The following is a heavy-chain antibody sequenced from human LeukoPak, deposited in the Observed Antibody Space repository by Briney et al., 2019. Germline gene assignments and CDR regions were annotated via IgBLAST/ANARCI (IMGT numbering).Heavy chain of an antibody. J-gene: IGHJ4*02. D-gene: IGHD2-15*01. Sequence: PGGSLRLSCAASGFTLSSYAMSWVRQAPGKGLEWVSAISGSGGSTYYADSVKGRFTISRDNSKNTLYLQMNSLRAEDTAVYYCAKISPSGVVGGGLGGPFDYWGQGTLVTVSS. CDR3: AKISPSGVVGGGLGGPFDY. CDR1: GFTLSSYA. CDR2: ISGSGGST. V-gene: IGHV3-23*01.